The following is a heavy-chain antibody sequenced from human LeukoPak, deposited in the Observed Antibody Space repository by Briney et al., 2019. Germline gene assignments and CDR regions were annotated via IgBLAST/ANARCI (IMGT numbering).Heavy chain of an antibody. CDR3: ATIVGGSRFDP. CDR1: GGSISSYY. CDR2: IYYSGST. D-gene: IGHD1-26*01. V-gene: IGHV4-59*01. Sequence: TSETLSLTCTVSGGSISSYYWSWIRQPPGKGLEWIGYIYYSGSTTYNPSLKSRVTISVDTSKNQFSLKLSSVTAADTAVYYCATIVGGSRFDPWGQGTLVAVSS. J-gene: IGHJ5*02.